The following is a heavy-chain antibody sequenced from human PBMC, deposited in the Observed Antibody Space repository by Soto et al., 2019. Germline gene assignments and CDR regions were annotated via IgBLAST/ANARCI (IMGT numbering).Heavy chain of an antibody. CDR2: IIPILGIA. J-gene: IGHJ4*02. D-gene: IGHD4-17*01. Sequence: QVQLVQSGAEVKKPGSSVKVSCKASGGTFSSNTISWVRQAPGQGLEWMGRIIPILGIANYAQKFQGRVRSTADKSTSTAYTELSSLRSEDTAVYYCARGAYGDYGYVDYWGQGTLVTVSS. CDR1: GGTFSSNT. CDR3: ARGAYGDYGYVDY. V-gene: IGHV1-69*02.